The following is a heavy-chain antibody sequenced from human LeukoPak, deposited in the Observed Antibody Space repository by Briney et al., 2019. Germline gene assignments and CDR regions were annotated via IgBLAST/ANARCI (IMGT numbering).Heavy chain of an antibody. CDR2: INEDGTTI. Sequence: PGGSLRLSCAASGFTFSNAWMSWVRQAPGRGLEWVADINEDGTTIYYVNSVKGRFTISRDNAKNSLSLQLNTLRAGDTAVYYCARWSYVSGTWFLDYWGQGTLVTVSS. J-gene: IGHJ4*02. D-gene: IGHD3-10*01. CDR1: GFTFSNAW. V-gene: IGHV3-7*05. CDR3: ARWSYVSGTWFLDY.